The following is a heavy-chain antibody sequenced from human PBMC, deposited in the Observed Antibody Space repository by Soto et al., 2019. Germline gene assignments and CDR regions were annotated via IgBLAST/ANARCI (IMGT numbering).Heavy chain of an antibody. D-gene: IGHD6-13*01. J-gene: IGHJ4*02. V-gene: IGHV1-69*01. CDR3: ARDSSSWYFFDY. Sequence: QVQLVQSGAEVKKPGSSVKVSCKASGGTLSSFAISWVRQAPGQGLEWIGGIIPLWGSTSYAQKFQGRVTITADESTNTAYMELNGLRSEDTAEYYCARDSSSWYFFDYWGQGTLVTVSS. CDR2: IIPLWGST. CDR1: GGTLSSFA.